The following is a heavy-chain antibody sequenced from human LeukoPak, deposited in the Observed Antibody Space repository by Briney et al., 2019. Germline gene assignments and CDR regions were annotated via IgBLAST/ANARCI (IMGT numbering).Heavy chain of an antibody. D-gene: IGHD5-18*01. J-gene: IGHJ3*02. CDR1: GGSISSSSYY. CDR2: IYYSGST. CDR3: ARGPWGAMVPFDI. Sequence: SETLSLTCTVSGGSISSSSYYWGWIRQPPGKGLEWIGSIYYSGSTYYNPSLKSRVTISVDTSKNQFSLKLSSVTAADTAVYYCARGPWGAMVPFDIWGQGTMVTVSS. V-gene: IGHV4-39*07.